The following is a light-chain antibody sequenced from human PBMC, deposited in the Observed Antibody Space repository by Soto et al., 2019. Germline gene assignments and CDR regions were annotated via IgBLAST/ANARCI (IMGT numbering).Light chain of an antibody. Sequence: EIVLTQSPGTLSLSPGERATLSCRASQSVSNNFLAWYQQKPGQAPRLLIYTASSRAAGIPDRFSGSGSGTDFTLTISRLEPEDFGVYYCQQYSRSPPSITFGQGTRLEIK. J-gene: IGKJ5*01. CDR2: TAS. CDR3: QQYSRSPPSIT. CDR1: QSVSNNF. V-gene: IGKV3-20*01.